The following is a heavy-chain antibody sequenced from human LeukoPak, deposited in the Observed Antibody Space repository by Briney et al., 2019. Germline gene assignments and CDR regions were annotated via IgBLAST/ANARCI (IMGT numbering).Heavy chain of an antibody. CDR1: GYTFTSYA. V-gene: IGHV7-4-1*02. CDR2: INTNTGNP. D-gene: IGHD3-22*01. CDR3: ARDRPDIRLLRYYYYYMDV. Sequence: ASVKVSCKASGYTFTSYAMNWVRQAPGQGLEWMGWINTNTGNPTYAQGFTGRFVFSLDTSVSTTYLQISSLKAEDTAVYYCARDRPDIRLLRYYYYYMDVWGKGTTVTVSS. J-gene: IGHJ6*03.